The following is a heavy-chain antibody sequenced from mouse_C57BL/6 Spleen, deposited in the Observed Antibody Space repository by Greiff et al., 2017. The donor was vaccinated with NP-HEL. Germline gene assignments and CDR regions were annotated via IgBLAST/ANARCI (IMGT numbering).Heavy chain of an antibody. D-gene: IGHD2-3*01. CDR2: INPNNGGT. J-gene: IGHJ2*01. CDR3: ARLGEDGSFFDY. V-gene: IGHV1-26*01. Sequence: EVQLQQSGPELVKPGASVKISCKASGYTFTDYYMNWVKQSHGKSLEWIGDINPNNGGTSYNQKFKGKATLTVDKSSSTAYMELRSLTSEDSAVYYCARLGEDGSFFDYWGQGTTLTVSS. CDR1: GYTFTDYY.